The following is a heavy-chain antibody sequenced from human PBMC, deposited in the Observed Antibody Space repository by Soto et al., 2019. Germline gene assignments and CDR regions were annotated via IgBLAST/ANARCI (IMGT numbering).Heavy chain of an antibody. CDR3: ARLWEIDRNYYYYGMDV. V-gene: IGHV1-69*06. CDR2: IIPIFGTA. Sequence: QVQLVQSGAEVKKPGSSVKVSCKASGGTFSSYAISWVRQAPGQGLEWMGGIIPIFGTANYAQKFQGRVTITADKSTSTAYMELSSLRSEDTAVYYCARLWEIDRNYYYYGMDVWGQGTTVTVSS. J-gene: IGHJ6*02. CDR1: GGTFSSYA. D-gene: IGHD1-26*01.